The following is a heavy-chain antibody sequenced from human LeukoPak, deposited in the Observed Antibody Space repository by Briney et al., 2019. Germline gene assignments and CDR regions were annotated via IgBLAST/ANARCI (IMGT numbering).Heavy chain of an antibody. D-gene: IGHD6-19*01. CDR2: INHSGST. CDR3: ARVLSSSSGWYGTDY. Sequence: SETLSLTCAVYGGSFSGYYWSWIRQPPGKGLEWIGEINHSGSTNYNPSLKSRVTISVDTSKNQFSLKLSSVTAADTAAYYCARVLSSSSGWYGTDYWGQGTLVTVSS. CDR1: GGSFSGYY. V-gene: IGHV4-34*01. J-gene: IGHJ4*02.